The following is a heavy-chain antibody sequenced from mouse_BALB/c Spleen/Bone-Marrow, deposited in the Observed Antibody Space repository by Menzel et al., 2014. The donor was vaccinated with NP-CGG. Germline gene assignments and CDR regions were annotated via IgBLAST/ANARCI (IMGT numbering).Heavy chain of an antibody. D-gene: IGHD2-14*01. CDR3: SRGVLAYFDY. CDR2: IDPYSGGT. CDR1: GYAFTNYD. Sequence: VQLKESGPELVKPGASVKVSCKASGYAFTNYDMNWVKQSHGKSLEWIGYIDPYSGGTNYNQKFRGKATLTVDKSSSTAYMHLNSLTSEDSAVYYCSRGVLAYFDYWGQGTTPTVSS. J-gene: IGHJ2*01. V-gene: IGHV1S135*01.